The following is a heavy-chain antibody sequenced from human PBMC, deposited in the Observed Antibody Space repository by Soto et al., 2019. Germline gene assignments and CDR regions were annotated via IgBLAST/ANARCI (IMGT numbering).Heavy chain of an antibody. CDR3: ARVPIVVVPAAIRDYYYYGMDV. CDR1: GYTFTSYY. Sequence: ASVKVSCKASGYTFTSYYMHWVRQAPGQGLEWMGIINPSGGSTSYAQKFQGRVTMTRDTSTSTVYMELRSLRSDDTAVYYCARVPIVVVPAAIRDYYYYGMDVWGQGTTVTVSS. CDR2: INPSGGST. V-gene: IGHV1-46*01. D-gene: IGHD2-2*02. J-gene: IGHJ6*02.